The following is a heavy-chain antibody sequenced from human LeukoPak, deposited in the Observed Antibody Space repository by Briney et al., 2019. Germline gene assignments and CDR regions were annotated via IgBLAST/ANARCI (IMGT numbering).Heavy chain of an antibody. Sequence: PGGSLRLSCAASGFTFSDYDMHWVRQAPGKGLEWVSAISASGGSTYYADSVKGRFTISRDNPKNTLYLQMNSLRAEDTAVYYCAKVGVPFGSWGQGTLVTVSS. J-gene: IGHJ4*02. V-gene: IGHV3-23*01. CDR1: GFTFSDYD. CDR3: AKVGVPFGS. CDR2: ISASGGST. D-gene: IGHD2-8*01.